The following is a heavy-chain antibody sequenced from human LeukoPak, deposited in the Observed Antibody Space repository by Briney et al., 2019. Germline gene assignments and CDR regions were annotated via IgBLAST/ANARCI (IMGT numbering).Heavy chain of an antibody. V-gene: IGHV1-2*02. J-gene: IGHJ4*02. CDR1: VYTFTGYY. D-gene: IGHD2-2*01. Sequence: ASVTVSCKASVYTFTGYYMHWVRQAPGQGLEWMGWINPNSGGTNYAQKFQGRVTMTRDTSISTAYMELSRLRSDDTAVYYCARASFISKYCSSTSCSLEYWGQGTLVTVSS. CDR3: ARASFISKYCSSTSCSLEY. CDR2: INPNSGGT.